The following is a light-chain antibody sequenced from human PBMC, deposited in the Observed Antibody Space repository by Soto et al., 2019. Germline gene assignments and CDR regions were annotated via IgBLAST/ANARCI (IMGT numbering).Light chain of an antibody. J-gene: IGKJ5*01. V-gene: IGKV1-39*01. CDR3: QQASSFPLT. Sequence: DIQITQSPSSLSASVGDRVTITCRASQSISSYLNWYQQKPGKAPKLLIYAASSLQSGVPSRFSGSASGTYFTLTISSLQPEDFATYYCQQASSFPLTFGQGTRLEIK. CDR2: AAS. CDR1: QSISSY.